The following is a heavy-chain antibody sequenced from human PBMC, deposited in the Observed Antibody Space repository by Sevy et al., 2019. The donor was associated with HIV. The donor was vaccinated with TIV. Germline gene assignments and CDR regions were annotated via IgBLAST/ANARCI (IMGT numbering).Heavy chain of an antibody. V-gene: IGHV1-2*02. CDR1: GSTFTGNY. D-gene: IGHD2-15*01. CDR2: INPDSGGT. J-gene: IGHJ6*02. CDR3: ANRGKLLGIDV. Sequence: ASVKVFCKASGSTFTGNYIYWVRQAPGQGLEWMGWINPDSGGTNYAQKFQGRVTMTRDTSISIAYMELSRLRYDDTAVYYCANRGKLLGIDVWGQGTTVTVSS.